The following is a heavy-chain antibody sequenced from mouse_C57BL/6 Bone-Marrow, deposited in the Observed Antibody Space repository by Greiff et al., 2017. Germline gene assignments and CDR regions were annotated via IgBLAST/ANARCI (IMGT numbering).Heavy chain of an antibody. V-gene: IGHV5-17*01. Sequence: EVQLVESGGGLVTPGGSLKLLCAASGFTFSDYGMHWVRQAPEKGLEWVAYFSSGSSTIYYADTVKGRFTISRDNAKHTLFLQMTSLRSADTAMYYCARWGSWFAYWGQGTLVTVAA. CDR2: FSSGSSTI. J-gene: IGHJ3*01. CDR1: GFTFSDYG. CDR3: ARWGSWFAY.